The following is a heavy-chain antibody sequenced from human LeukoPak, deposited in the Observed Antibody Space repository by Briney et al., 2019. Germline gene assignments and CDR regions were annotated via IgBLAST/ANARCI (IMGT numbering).Heavy chain of an antibody. Sequence: ASVKVVSKAAGDTCSGYEMHWVREASGQGLEWMGWINPNSGGTNYAQKFQGRVTMTRDTAVSTAYMELSRLRADETAGYYGARSHGTTDYGLFDHWGHGPLFTVYS. D-gene: IGHD4/OR15-4a*01. V-gene: IGHV1-2*02. CDR1: GDTCSGYE. CDR3: ARSHGTTDYGLFDH. CDR2: INPNSGGT. J-gene: IGHJ5*02.